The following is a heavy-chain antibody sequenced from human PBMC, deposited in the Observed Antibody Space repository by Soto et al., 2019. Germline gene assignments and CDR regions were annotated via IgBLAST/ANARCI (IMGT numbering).Heavy chain of an antibody. J-gene: IGHJ3*01. CDR2: TRSKDYGGRI. CDR3: TRTYYFEAPAFDF. D-gene: IGHD3-22*01. CDR1: GFTFRDFA. V-gene: IGHV3-49*04. Sequence: GGSLRLSCTTSGFTFRDFAMSWVRQAPGKGLEWVGVTRSKDYGGRIDIAASVKDRFTISRSDSKSVAYLEMNNLRAEDTAVYYCTRTYYFEAPAFDFWGQGTMVT.